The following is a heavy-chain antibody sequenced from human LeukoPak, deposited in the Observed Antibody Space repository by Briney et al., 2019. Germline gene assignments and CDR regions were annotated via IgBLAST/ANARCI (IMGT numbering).Heavy chain of an antibody. CDR1: GFTFSSYG. J-gene: IGHJ4*02. Sequence: PGGSLRLSCAASGFTFSSYGMHWVRQAPGKGLEWVAFIRYDGSNKYYADSVKGRFTISRDNSKNTLYLQMNSLRAEDTAVYYCAKDLSYYHDSTPWGFDYWGQGTLVTVSS. CDR3: AKDLSYYHDSTPWGFDY. V-gene: IGHV3-30*02. D-gene: IGHD3-22*01. CDR2: IRYDGSNK.